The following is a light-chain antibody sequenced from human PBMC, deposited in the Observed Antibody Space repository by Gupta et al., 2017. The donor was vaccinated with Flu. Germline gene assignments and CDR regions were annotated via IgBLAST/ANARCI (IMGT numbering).Light chain of an antibody. CDR2: EVF. CDR3: SSYTSNSALYV. Sequence: QSALTQPASVSGSPGQSITISCIGTSNDVGSYNNVSRYHQYPGKAPKLMVYEVFNRPSGVSNRFSGSKSGNTASLTISGLQAEDEADYYCSSYTSNSALYVFGTGTKVTVL. V-gene: IGLV2-14*01. CDR1: SNDVGSYNN. J-gene: IGLJ1*01.